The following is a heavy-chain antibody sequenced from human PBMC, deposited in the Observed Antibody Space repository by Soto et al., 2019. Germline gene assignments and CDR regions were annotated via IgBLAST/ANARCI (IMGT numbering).Heavy chain of an antibody. J-gene: IGHJ4*02. CDR1: VYTLTELS. V-gene: IGHV1-24*01. CDR3: ATDPYSSSTYPPSNY. D-gene: IGHD6-6*01. Sequence: ASVNVSWKVSVYTLTELSMHWALQAPGKGLEWMGGFDPEDGETIYAQKFQGRVTMTEDTSTDTAYMELSSLRSEDTAVYYCATDPYSSSTYPPSNYWGQGTLVTVSS. CDR2: FDPEDGET.